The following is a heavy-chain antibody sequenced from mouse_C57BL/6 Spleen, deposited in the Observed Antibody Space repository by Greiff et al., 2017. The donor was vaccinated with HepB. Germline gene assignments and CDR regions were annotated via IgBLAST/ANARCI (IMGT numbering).Heavy chain of an antibody. D-gene: IGHD1-1*01. J-gene: IGHJ2*01. CDR2: IDPSDSET. Sequence: VKLQQPGAELVRPGSSVKLSCKASGYTFTSYWMHWVKQRPIQGLEWIGNIDPSDSETHYNQKFKDKATLTVDKSSSTAYMQLSSLTSEDSAVYYCARGPSKLLRHDYWGQGTTLTVSS. V-gene: IGHV1-52*01. CDR3: ARGPSKLLRHDY. CDR1: GYTFTSYW.